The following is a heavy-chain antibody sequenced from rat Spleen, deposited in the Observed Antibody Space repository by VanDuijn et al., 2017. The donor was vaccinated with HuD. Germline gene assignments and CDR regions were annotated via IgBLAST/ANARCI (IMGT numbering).Heavy chain of an antibody. CDR3: TRDSDILGY. V-gene: IGHV5-29*01. Sequence: EVHLVESGGGLVQPGRSMKLSCAASGFTFSNYGMAWVRQAPTKGLEWVASTSYEGSSTYYPDSVKGRFTISRDNAKSTLYRQRNSLRSEDTATYYCTRDSDILGYWGQGVMVTVSS. CDR1: GFTFSNYG. J-gene: IGHJ2*01. CDR2: TSYEGSST. D-gene: IGHD1-9*01.